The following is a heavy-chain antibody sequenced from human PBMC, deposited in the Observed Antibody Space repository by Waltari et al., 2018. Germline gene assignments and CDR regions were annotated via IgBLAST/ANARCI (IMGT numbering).Heavy chain of an antibody. V-gene: IGHV3-66*01. CDR2: FYTGGST. CDR1: GFAVSNNY. J-gene: IGHJ4*02. Sequence: VQVVESGGGLVQPGGSLRLSCAASGFAVSNNYMSWVRQAPGKRLEWVSIFYTGGSTYYEDSVQGRFTISRDISKNMLLLQMNSLRAEDTAIYYCARDRPLDYWGQGTLVTVSS. CDR3: ARDRPLDY.